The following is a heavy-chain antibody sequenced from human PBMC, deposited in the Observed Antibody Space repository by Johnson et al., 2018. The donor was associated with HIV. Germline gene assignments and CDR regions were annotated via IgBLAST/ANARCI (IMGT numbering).Heavy chain of an antibody. J-gene: IGHJ3*02. V-gene: IGHV3-48*03. CDR1: GFTFSSYA. Sequence: VQLVESGGGVVQPGRSLRLSCAASGFTFSSYAMHWVRQAPGKGLEWVSYISSSGSTMYYADSVKGRFTISRDNAKNCLYLQMNSLRVEDKALYYCASVLGRGYSGYDKNYDAFDIWGQGTMVTVSS. D-gene: IGHD5-12*01. CDR2: ISSSGSTM. CDR3: ASVLGRGYSGYDKNYDAFDI.